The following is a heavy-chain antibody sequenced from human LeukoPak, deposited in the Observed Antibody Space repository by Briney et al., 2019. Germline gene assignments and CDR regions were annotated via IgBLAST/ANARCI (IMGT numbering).Heavy chain of an antibody. V-gene: IGHV1-2*06. CDR1: GYTFTGYH. J-gene: IGHJ6*02. CDR3: ARGLRFDDYYYYGMDV. CDR2: INPNSGDT. D-gene: IGHD5-12*01. Sequence: ASVKVSCKASGYTFTGYHMHWVRQATGQGLEWMGRINPNSGDTNYAQKFQGRVTMTRDTSISTAYMELSRLRSDDTAVYYCARGLRFDDYYYYGMDVWGQGTTVTVSS.